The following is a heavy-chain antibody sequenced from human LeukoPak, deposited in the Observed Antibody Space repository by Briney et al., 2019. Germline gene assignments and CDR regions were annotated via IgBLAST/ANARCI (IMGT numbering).Heavy chain of an antibody. CDR1: GVSFSGYY. CDR2: INHSGST. D-gene: IGHD6-19*01. Sequence: PSETLSLTCAVYGVSFSGYYWSWIRQPPGKGLEWIGEINHSGSTNYNPSLKSRVTISVDTSKNQFSLKLSPVTAADTAVYYCARGRIAVAGDFDYWGQGTLVTVSS. CDR3: ARGRIAVAGDFDY. J-gene: IGHJ4*02. V-gene: IGHV4-34*01.